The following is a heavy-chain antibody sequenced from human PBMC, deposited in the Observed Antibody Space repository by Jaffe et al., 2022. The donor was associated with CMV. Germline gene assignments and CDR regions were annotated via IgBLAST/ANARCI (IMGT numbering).Heavy chain of an antibody. D-gene: IGHD3-22*01. J-gene: IGHJ5*02. CDR3: ARAWTSYYYDSSGYYNWFDP. V-gene: IGHV3-21*01. CDR2: ISSSSSYI. Sequence: EVQLVESGGGLVKPGGSLRLSCAASGFTFSSYSMNWVRQAPGKGLEWVSSISSSSSYIYYADSVKGRFTISRDNAKNSLYLQMNSLRAEDTAVYYCARAWTSYYYDSSGYYNWFDPWGQGTLVTVSS. CDR1: GFTFSSYS.